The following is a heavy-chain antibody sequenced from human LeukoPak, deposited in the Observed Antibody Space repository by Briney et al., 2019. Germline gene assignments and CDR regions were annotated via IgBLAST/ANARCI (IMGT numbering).Heavy chain of an antibody. Sequence: ASVKVSCKASGYTFTSYDINWVRQATGQGLEWMGWMNPNSGNTGYAQKFQGRVTITRNTSISTAYMELSRLRSDDTAVYYCARFFAQKNSSSSWGYYFDYWGQGTLVTVSS. CDR3: ARFFAQKNSSSSWGYYFDY. D-gene: IGHD6-6*01. CDR2: MNPNSGNT. V-gene: IGHV1-8*03. J-gene: IGHJ4*02. CDR1: GYTFTSYD.